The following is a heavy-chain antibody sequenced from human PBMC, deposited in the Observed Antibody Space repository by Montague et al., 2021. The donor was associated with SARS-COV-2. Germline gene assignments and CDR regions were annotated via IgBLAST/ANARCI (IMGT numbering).Heavy chain of an antibody. D-gene: IGHD4-23*01. CDR1: GGSITGYY. CDR2: IYDGGAV. CDR3: VRDHPYGGPRGAYDI. Sequence: SETLSLTCTVSGGSITGYYWSWLRRSPGKGLEWIAYIYDGGAVNXNPSLGSRVTISTDTSKNQLSLKVNSVTATDTAVYYCVRDHPYGGPRGAYDIWGQGTVVTVSP. J-gene: IGHJ3*02. V-gene: IGHV4-59*01.